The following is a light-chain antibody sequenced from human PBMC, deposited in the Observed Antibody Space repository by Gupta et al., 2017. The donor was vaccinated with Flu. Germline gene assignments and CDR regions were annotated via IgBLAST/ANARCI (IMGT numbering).Light chain of an antibody. CDR3: MQTLHRFT. J-gene: IGKJ3*01. Sequence: DFVMTQSPLYLPVTPGEPASISCRSSQSLLHSNGYNQLSWYLQRPGQSPQLLISLGSNRASGVPDRFSGSGSGTDFTLKISRVEAGDVGVYYCMQTLHRFTFGPGTKVDIK. V-gene: IGKV2-28*01. CDR2: LGS. CDR1: QSLLHSNGYNQ.